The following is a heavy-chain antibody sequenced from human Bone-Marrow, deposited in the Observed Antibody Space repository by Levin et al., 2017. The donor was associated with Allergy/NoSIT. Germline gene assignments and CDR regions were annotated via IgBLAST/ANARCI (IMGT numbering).Heavy chain of an antibody. CDR2: INTGGTIM. CDR3: ARARLGAGDAFDI. V-gene: IGHV3-11*01. D-gene: IGHD3-16*01. J-gene: IGHJ3*02. CDR1: GFTFSDYY. Sequence: KAGGSLRLSCAASGFTFSDYYFSWIRQAPGKGLEWVSYINTGGTIMYYADSVKGRFTFSRDNAKTSLYLQMNSLRAEDTAVYYCARARLGAGDAFDIWGQGAMVAVSS.